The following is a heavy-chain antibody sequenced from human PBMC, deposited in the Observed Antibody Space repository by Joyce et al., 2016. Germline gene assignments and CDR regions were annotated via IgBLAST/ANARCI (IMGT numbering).Heavy chain of an antibody. CDR3: ARGSAYFDY. Sequence: QVQLVQSGAEVKRPGSSVKVSCKTSGGSFSTFEFNWVRQAPGQGLEWMGGMVPMFRTTNYAQKFQGRVTISADELTDTVYMGMSSLTSDDTAIYYCARGSAYFDYWGQGTHVIVSS. CDR2: MVPMFRTT. V-gene: IGHV1-69*12. CDR1: GGSFSTFE. D-gene: IGHD3-16*01. J-gene: IGHJ4*02.